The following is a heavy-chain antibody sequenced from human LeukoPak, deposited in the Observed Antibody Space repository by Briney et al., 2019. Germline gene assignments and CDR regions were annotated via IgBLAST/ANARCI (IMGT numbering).Heavy chain of an antibody. CDR1: GFTFSSYA. CDR3: ARDPPDY. CDR2: IKQDGSEK. J-gene: IGHJ4*02. V-gene: IGHV3-7*03. Sequence: PGGSLRLSCAASGFTFSSYAMHWVRQAPGKGLEWVANIKQDGSEKYYVDSVKGRFTISRDNAKNSLYLQMNSLRAEDTAVYYCARDPPDYWGQGTLVTVSS.